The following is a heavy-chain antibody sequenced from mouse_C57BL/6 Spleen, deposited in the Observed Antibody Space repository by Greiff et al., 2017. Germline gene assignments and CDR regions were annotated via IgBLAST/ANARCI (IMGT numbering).Heavy chain of an antibody. J-gene: IGHJ4*01. CDR3: ARDQGTFYAMDY. V-gene: IGHV5-4*01. CDR1: GFTFSSYA. D-gene: IGHD3-2*02. Sequence: DVMLVESGGGLVKPGGSLKLSCAASGFTFSSYAMSWVRQTPEKRLEWVATISDGGSYTYYPDNVKGRFTISRDNAKNSLYLQMSHLKSEDTAMYYCARDQGTFYAMDYWGQGTSVTVSS. CDR2: ISDGGSYT.